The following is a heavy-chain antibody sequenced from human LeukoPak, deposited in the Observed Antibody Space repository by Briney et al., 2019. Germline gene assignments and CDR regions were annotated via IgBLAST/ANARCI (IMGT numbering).Heavy chain of an antibody. CDR2: IKTDGSET. Sequence: GGSLRLSCAASGFSFSNYWMGWVRQAPGKGLACVANIKTDGSETYYVDSVKGRFTISRDNAKNSLFLQMNSLRAEDTAVYYCARDGVADTAMVSNYYYGMDVWGQGTTVTVSS. CDR1: GFSFSNYW. V-gene: IGHV3-7*01. J-gene: IGHJ6*02. CDR3: ARDGVADTAMVSNYYYGMDV. D-gene: IGHD5-18*01.